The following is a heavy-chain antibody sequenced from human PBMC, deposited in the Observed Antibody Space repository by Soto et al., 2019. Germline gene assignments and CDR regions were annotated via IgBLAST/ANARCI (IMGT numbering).Heavy chain of an antibody. CDR3: ARDGAPYYDFCSGYFNFDY. J-gene: IGHJ4*02. CDR1: GGTFSSYA. V-gene: IGHV1-69*06. Sequence: SVKVSCKASGGTFSSYAISWVRQAPGQGLEWMGGIIPIFGTANYAQKFQGRVTITADKSTSTAYMELSSLRSEDTAVYYCARDGAPYYDFCSGYFNFDYWGQGTLVTVSS. CDR2: IIPIFGTA. D-gene: IGHD3-3*01.